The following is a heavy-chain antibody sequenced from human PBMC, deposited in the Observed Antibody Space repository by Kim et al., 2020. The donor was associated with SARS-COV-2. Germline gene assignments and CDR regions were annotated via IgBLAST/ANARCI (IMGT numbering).Heavy chain of an antibody. CDR1: GDSVSSDSAT. Sequence: SQTLSLTCAISGDSVSSDSATWHWIRQSPSRGLEWLARTYYRSKWYNDYAVSVKSRITVNPDASENQFSLQLISVTPEDTAVYYCAHSGTTISTGGFDPWGQGTLVTVSS. D-gene: IGHD4-4*01. CDR2: TYYRSKWYN. V-gene: IGHV6-1*01. CDR3: AHSGTTISTGGFDP. J-gene: IGHJ5*02.